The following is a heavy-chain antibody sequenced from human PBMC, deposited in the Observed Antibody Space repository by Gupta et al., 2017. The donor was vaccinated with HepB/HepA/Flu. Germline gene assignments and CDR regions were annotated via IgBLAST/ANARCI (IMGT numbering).Heavy chain of an antibody. CDR3: ARGGSVTKVYYYYYRDV. V-gene: IGHV4-34*01. CDR1: AGSFSGYY. Sequence: QVQLQQWRAGLLKPSETLSLTCAVYAGSFSGYYWSWIRQPPGKGLEWIGEINHSGSTNYNPSLKSRVTISVDTSKNQFSLKLSSVTAADTAVYYCARGGSVTKVYYYYYRDVWGKGTTGTVSS. CDR2: INHSGST. D-gene: IGHD4-11*01. J-gene: IGHJ6*03.